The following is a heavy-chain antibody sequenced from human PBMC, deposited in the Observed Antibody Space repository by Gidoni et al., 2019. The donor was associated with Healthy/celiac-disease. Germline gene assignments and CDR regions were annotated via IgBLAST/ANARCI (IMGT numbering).Heavy chain of an antibody. Sequence: EVQLVESGGGLVQPGRSLRLSCAASGFTFDDYALHWVRQAPGKGLEWVSGISWNSGSIGYADSVKGRFTISRDNAKNSLYLQMNSLRAEDTALYYCAKDGSRRNDFWSGYYTGVVYYYGMDVWGQGTTVTVSS. CDR1: GFTFDDYA. J-gene: IGHJ6*02. CDR2: ISWNSGSI. CDR3: AKDGSRRNDFWSGYYTGVVYYYGMDV. D-gene: IGHD3-3*01. V-gene: IGHV3-9*01.